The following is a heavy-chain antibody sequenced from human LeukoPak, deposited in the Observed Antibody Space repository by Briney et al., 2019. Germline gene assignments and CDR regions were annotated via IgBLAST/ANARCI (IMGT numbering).Heavy chain of an antibody. V-gene: IGHV4-61*09. Sequence: PSETLSLTCTVSGGSNSSGSYYWTWIGQPAGKGLEWIGHLYTSGTTSYNPSLQSRVTISADTSRHQFSLRLTSVTAADTAVYYCARAGGSVGWYGTIDSWGQGTLVTVSS. CDR2: LYTSGTT. CDR3: ARAGGSVGWYGTIDS. CDR1: GGSNSSGSYY. D-gene: IGHD6-19*01. J-gene: IGHJ4*02.